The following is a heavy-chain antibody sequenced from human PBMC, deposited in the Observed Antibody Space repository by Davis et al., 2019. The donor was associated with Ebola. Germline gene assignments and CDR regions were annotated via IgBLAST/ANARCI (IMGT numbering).Heavy chain of an antibody. CDR2: INPNSGGT. J-gene: IGHJ6*02. V-gene: IGHV1-2*04. Sequence: ASVKVSCKASGYTFTGYYMHWVRQAPGQGLEWMGWINPNSGGTNYAQKFQGWVTMTRDTSISTAYMELSRLRSDDTAVYYCAREGFTSSAVLYYYYYGMDVWGQGTTVTVSS. CDR1: GYTFTGYY. CDR3: AREGFTSSAVLYYYYYGMDV. D-gene: IGHD2-2*01.